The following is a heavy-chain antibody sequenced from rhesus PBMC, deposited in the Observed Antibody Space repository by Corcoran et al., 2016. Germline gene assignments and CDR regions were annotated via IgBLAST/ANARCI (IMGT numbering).Heavy chain of an antibody. Sequence: QVQLQESGPGVVKPSETPSLTCAVSGGSISDSYRWSWIRQPPGKGLEWIGYIYGSRTRNKYNPALKSRVTISKSTSKNQLSVKLSAVTAADTAVYYCARALSYGSGYFDYWGQGVLVTVSS. D-gene: IGHD3-28*01. CDR3: ARALSYGSGYFDY. V-gene: IGHV4S10*01. CDR1: GGSISDSYR. CDR2: IYGSRTRN. J-gene: IGHJ4*01.